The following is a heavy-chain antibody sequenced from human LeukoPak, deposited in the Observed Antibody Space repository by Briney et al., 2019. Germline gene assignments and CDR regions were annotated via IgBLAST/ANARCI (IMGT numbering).Heavy chain of an antibody. V-gene: IGHV4-34*01. CDR1: DESFSGYY. D-gene: IGHD2-15*01. CDR2: INYSGST. CDR3: AREGRGGHNFDY. J-gene: IGHJ4*02. Sequence: PSETLSLTCAVSDESFSGYYWNWIRQPPGRGLEWIGGINYSGSTKYHPSLKSRVTMSVDKSKKQLSLKLSSVTAADTAVYYCAREGRGGHNFDYWGQGTLVIVSS.